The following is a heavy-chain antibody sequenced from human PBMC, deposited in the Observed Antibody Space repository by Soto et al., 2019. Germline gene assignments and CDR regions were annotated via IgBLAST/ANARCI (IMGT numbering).Heavy chain of an antibody. Sequence: SETLSLTCTVSGGSISSYYWSWIRQPPGKGLEWIGYIYYSGSTNYNPSLKSRVTISVDTSKNQFSLKLSSVTAADTAVYYCARDAQYSSSWYDNYYYYGMDVWGQGTTVTVSS. D-gene: IGHD6-13*01. CDR3: ARDAQYSSSWYDNYYYYGMDV. CDR2: IYYSGST. J-gene: IGHJ6*02. V-gene: IGHV4-59*01. CDR1: GGSISSYY.